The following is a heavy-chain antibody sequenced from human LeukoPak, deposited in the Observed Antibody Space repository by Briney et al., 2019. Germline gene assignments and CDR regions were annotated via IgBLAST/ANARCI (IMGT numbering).Heavy chain of an antibody. Sequence: GASVKVSCKASGYLFINYGITWLRQAPGQGLECMGWISPYSGNTDYAQKLQGRVTMTTDRSTTTAYMELRSLGFDDTAVYYCARTSGVSVAGSLYYFDFWGQGTLITVSS. V-gene: IGHV1-18*01. D-gene: IGHD6-13*01. CDR1: GYLFINYG. CDR3: ARTSGVSVAGSLYYFDF. CDR2: ISPYSGNT. J-gene: IGHJ4*02.